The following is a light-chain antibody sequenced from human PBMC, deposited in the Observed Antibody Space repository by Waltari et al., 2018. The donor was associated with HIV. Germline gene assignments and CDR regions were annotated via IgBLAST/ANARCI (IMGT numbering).Light chain of an antibody. CDR1: HSLLHTSGYHY. V-gene: IGKV2-28*01. J-gene: IGKJ2*01. CDR2: VAS. Sequence: DIVMTQSPQSLSVTPGEPASISCRSSHSLLHTSGYHYLGWYVQKPGQSPQVLIYVASNRASGVPDRFSGSGSGIDFTLKISRVEAEDVGVYYCMQALQTPYTFGRGTKLEIK. CDR3: MQALQTPYT.